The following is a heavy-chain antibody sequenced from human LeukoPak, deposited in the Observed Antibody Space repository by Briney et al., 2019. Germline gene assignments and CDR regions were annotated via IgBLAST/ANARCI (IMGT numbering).Heavy chain of an antibody. CDR2: INPSGGST. CDR1: GYTFTGYY. Sequence: ASVKVSCKASGYTFTGYYMHWVRQAPGQGLEWMGIINPSGGSTSYAQKFQGRVTMTRDTSTSTVYMELSSLRSEDTAVYYCSSGGYCSSTSCDGFALDIWGQGTMVTVSS. J-gene: IGHJ3*02. V-gene: IGHV1-46*03. CDR3: SSGGYCSSTSCDGFALDI. D-gene: IGHD2-2*01.